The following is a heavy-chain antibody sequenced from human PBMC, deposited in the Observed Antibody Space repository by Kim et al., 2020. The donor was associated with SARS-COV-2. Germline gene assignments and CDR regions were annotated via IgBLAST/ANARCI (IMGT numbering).Heavy chain of an antibody. CDR1: GFTFDDYA. Sequence: SLRLSCAASGFTFDDYAMHWVRQAPWKGLEWVSGISWNSVSIGYADSVKGRFTISRDNAKNSLYLQMNSLRAEDTALYYCAKDMRSSSWYPIFDYWGQGTLVTVSS. CDR2: ISWNSVSI. CDR3: AKDMRSSSWYPIFDY. V-gene: IGHV3-9*01. J-gene: IGHJ4*02. D-gene: IGHD6-13*01.